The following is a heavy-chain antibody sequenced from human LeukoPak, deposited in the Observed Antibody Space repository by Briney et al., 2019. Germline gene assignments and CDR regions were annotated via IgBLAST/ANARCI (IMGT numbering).Heavy chain of an antibody. CDR2: INHSGST. CDR1: GGSFSGYY. V-gene: IGHV4-34*01. Sequence: PSETLSLTCAVYGGSFSGYYWSWIRQPPGKGLEWIGEINHSGSTNYNPSLKSRVTISVDTSKNQFSLKLSSVPAADTAVYYCARGLRFGSYYDYWGQGTLVTVSS. J-gene: IGHJ4*02. D-gene: IGHD3-10*01. CDR3: ARGLRFGSYYDY.